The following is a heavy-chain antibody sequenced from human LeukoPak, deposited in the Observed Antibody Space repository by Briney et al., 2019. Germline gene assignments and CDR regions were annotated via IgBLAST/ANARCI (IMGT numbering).Heavy chain of an antibody. CDR1: GYTFTSYD. J-gene: IGHJ4*02. CDR2: MNPNSGNT. V-gene: IGHV1-8*03. CDR3: ARGPKGLRRFDY. D-gene: IGHD4-17*01. Sequence: ASVKVSCKASGYTFTSYDINWVRQATGQGLEWMGWMNPNSGNTGYAQKFQGRVTITRNTSISTAYMELSSLRSEDTAVYYCARGPKGLRRFDYWGQGTLVTASS.